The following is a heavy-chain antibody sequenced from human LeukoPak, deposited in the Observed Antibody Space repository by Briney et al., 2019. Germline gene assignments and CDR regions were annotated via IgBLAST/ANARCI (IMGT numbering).Heavy chain of an antibody. CDR2: IGTAGDP. CDR1: GFTFSSYD. CDR3: ARAGAYRFDY. D-gene: IGHD3-16*01. V-gene: IGHV3-13*05. J-gene: IGHJ4*02. Sequence: GGSLRLSCAASGFTFSSYDMHWVRQAAGKGLEWVSGIGTAGDPHYPGSVKGRFTISRENAKNSLFLQMNSLRADDTAVYYCARAGAYRFDYWGQGTLVTVSS.